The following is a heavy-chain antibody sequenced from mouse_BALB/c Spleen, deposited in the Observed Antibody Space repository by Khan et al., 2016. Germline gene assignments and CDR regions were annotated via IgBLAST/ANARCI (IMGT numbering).Heavy chain of an antibody. Sequence: QVQLQQSGAELVRPGSSVKISCKASGYVFSSYWMNWVKQRPGQGLEWIGQIYPGDGDTYYNGQFKGKVTLTADKSSSTAYMQRSSLTSEDSAVYFCARGTPLADWGQGTLVTVSA. CDR1: GYVFSSYW. V-gene: IGHV1-80*01. J-gene: IGHJ3*01. D-gene: IGHD2-14*01. CDR3: ARGTPLAD. CDR2: IYPGDGDT.